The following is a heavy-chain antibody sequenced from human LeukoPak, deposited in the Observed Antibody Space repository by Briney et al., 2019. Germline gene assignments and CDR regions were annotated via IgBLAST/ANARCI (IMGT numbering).Heavy chain of an antibody. J-gene: IGHJ4*02. CDR3: ARAYSDYSSGWYYFDY. D-gene: IGHD6-19*01. V-gene: IGHV1-2*02. CDR1: GYTFTGYS. Sequence: ASVKVSCKAFGYTFTGYSVHWLRQAPGQGLEWMGWINPNSGGTNYAQNFQGRVTMTRDTSISTAYMELSRLRSEDTAVYYCARAYSDYSSGWYYFDYWGQGTLVTVSS. CDR2: INPNSGGT.